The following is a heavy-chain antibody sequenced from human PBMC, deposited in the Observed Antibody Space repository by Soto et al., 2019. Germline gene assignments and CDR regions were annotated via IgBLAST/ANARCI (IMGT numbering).Heavy chain of an antibody. J-gene: IGHJ3*02. CDR3: ARRDSGRHAFDI. CDR2: IYYSGTT. D-gene: IGHD1-1*01. CDR1: GGSSSSSSYS. V-gene: IGHV4-39*01. Sequence: QLQLQESGPGLVKPSETLSLTCTVSGGSSSSSSYSWGWIRQPPGKGLEWIGNIYYSGTTYYNPSLKSRVTISVDTSVDQISLRLSSVTAADTAVYYCARRDSGRHAFDIWGQGTMVTVSS.